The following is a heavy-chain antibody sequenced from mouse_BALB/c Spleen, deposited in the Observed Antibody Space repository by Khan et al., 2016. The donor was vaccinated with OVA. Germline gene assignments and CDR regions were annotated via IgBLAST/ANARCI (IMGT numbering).Heavy chain of an antibody. J-gene: IGHJ4*01. Sequence: QIQLVQSGPELKKPGETVKISCKASGYTFTNYGMNWVKQSPGKALKWMGWINTYTGEPTYADDFKGRFAFSLETSASTAYLQINTLKTEDTATCGCARPPYWSYTLDHWGQGTSVTVSS. CDR2: INTYTGEP. CDR3: ARPPYWSYTLDH. D-gene: IGHD2-10*01. V-gene: IGHV9-3-1*01. CDR1: GYTFTNYG.